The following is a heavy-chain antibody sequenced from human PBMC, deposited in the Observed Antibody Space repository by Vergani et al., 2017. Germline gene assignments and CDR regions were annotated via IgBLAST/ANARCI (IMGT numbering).Heavy chain of an antibody. CDR3: VKDAGINENFLES. V-gene: IGHV3-23*01. CDR2: LTGGGGST. CDR1: GFTLSTYA. J-gene: IGHJ4*02. D-gene: IGHD3-3*01. Sequence: EVQLLESGGSLKPPGGSVRLSCAASGFTLSTYAMHWVRQAPGKGLVWVSALTGGGGSTLHADSLKCRFIISRDNSWDALYLQMNSLRPEDTTTFYCVKDAGINENFLESGGQGTLVTVSS.